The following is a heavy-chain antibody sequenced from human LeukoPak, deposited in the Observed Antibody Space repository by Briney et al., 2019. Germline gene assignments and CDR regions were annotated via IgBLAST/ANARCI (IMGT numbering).Heavy chain of an antibody. J-gene: IGHJ6*03. V-gene: IGHV4-39*01. CDR2: IYYSGST. CDR3: ARGTYCGGDCYWNYYYYMDV. Sequence: SETLSLTCTVSGGSISSSSYYWGWIRQPPGKGLEWIGSIYYSGSTYYNPSLKSRVTISVDTSKNQFSLKLSSVTAADTAVYYCARGTYCGGDCYWNYYYYMDVWGKGTTVTISS. D-gene: IGHD2-21*02. CDR1: GGSISSSSYY.